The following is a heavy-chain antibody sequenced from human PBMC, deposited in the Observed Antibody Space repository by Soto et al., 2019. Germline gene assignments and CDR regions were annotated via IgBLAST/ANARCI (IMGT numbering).Heavy chain of an antibody. V-gene: IGHV3-15*01. D-gene: IGHD3-3*01. CDR2: IKSKTDGGTT. CDR1: GFTFSNAW. CDR3: TTLGYDFWSGYLPYYYYGMDV. J-gene: IGHJ6*02. Sequence: SGGSLRLSCAASGFTFSNAWMSWVRQAPGKGLEWVGRIKSKTDGGTTDYAAPVKGRFTISRDDSKNTLYLQMNSLKTEDTAVYYCTTLGYDFWSGYLPYYYYGMDVWGQGTTVTVSS.